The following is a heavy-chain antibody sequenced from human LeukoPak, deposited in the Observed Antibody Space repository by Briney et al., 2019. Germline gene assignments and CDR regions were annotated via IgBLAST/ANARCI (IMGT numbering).Heavy chain of an antibody. CDR3: ARGPELRYFDWLWDY. CDR1: GYTFTSYG. V-gene: IGHV1-18*01. D-gene: IGHD3-9*01. J-gene: IGHJ4*02. CDR2: ISAYNGNT. Sequence: GASVKVSCKASGYTFTSYGISWVRQAPGQGLEWMGWISAYNGNTNYAQKLQGRVTMTTDTSTSTAYMELRSLRSDDTAVYYCARGPELRYFDWLWDYWGQGTLVTVSS.